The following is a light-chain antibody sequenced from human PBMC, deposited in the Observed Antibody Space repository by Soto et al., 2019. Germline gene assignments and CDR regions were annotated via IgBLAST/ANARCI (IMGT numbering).Light chain of an antibody. CDR2: RAS. CDR3: QQYSTTPWT. Sequence: DIVMTQSPDSLAVSLGERATINCKSSQSVLYSSNNKNYLAWYQQKPGQPPKALIYRASTRESGVPDRFSGSGSGTAFTLTISSLQAQDVAVYYCQQYSTTPWTFGQWTKVDIK. J-gene: IGKJ1*01. V-gene: IGKV4-1*01. CDR1: QSVLYSSNNKNY.